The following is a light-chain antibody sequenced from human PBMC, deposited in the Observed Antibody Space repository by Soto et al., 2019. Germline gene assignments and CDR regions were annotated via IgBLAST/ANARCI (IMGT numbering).Light chain of an antibody. CDR2: SNN. J-gene: IGLJ3*02. V-gene: IGLV1-44*01. Sequence: QYALTQPPSGSGTPGQRVSSSCSGRSSKIGSGGATVTWYQQLPGTAPKLVIFSNNQRPSGVPDRFSGSKSGTSASLAISGLQSEDDAAYYCATWDDGLSGWLVGGGTKVTVL. CDR1: SSKIGSGGAT. CDR3: ATWDDGLSGWL.